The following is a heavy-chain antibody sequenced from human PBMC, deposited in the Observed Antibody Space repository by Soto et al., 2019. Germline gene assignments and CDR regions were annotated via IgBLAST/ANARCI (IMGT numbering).Heavy chain of an antibody. D-gene: IGHD6-19*01. J-gene: IGHJ6*02. CDR1: GFTFSGHA. V-gene: IGHV3-33*01. CDR3: ARDGQSLAPYALDV. Sequence: QVQVVESGGGVVQPGRSLRLSCTVSGFTFSGHAMHWVSQAPGKGLEWVAQIWYDGSNKYYADSVKGRFTISRDNSKNILYVQMDSLRVDDTAVYYCARDGQSLAPYALDVWGQGTSVTVSS. CDR2: IWYDGSNK.